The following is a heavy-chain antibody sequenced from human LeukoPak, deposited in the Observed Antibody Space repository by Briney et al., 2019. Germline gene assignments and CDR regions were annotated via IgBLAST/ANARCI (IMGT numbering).Heavy chain of an antibody. J-gene: IGHJ3*02. CDR3: AKSYSSSWLDAFDI. CDR1: GFSFNNYA. Sequence: PGGSLRLSCSASGFSFNNYAMSWVRQAPGKGLEWVSAISGSGGSTYYADSVKGRFTISRDNSKNTLYLQMNSLRAEDTAVYYCAKSYSSSWLDAFDIWGQGTMVTVSS. CDR2: ISGSGGST. D-gene: IGHD6-13*01. V-gene: IGHV3-23*01.